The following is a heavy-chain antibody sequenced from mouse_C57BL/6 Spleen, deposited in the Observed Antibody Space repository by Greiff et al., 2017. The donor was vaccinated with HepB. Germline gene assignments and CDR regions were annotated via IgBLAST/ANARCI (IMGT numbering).Heavy chain of an antibody. CDR1: GYTFTDYY. Sequence: VQLQQSGAELVRPGASVKLSCKASGYTFTDYYINWVKQRPGQGLEWIARIYPGSGNTYYNEKFKGKATLTAEKSSSTAYMQLSSLTSEDSAVYFCARFITTVVATGYFDYWGQGTTLTVSS. CDR2: IYPGSGNT. J-gene: IGHJ2*01. V-gene: IGHV1-76*01. CDR3: ARFITTVVATGYFDY. D-gene: IGHD1-1*01.